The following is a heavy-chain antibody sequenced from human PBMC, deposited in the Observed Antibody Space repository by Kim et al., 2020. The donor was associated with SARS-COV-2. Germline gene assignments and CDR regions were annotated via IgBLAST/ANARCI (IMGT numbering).Heavy chain of an antibody. J-gene: IGHJ4*02. D-gene: IGHD6-13*01. CDR2: INPSGGAT. CDR3: ARERTSAGHFDY. CDR1: GNTFSSYF. Sequence: ASVKVSCKASGNTFSSYFIHWVRQAPGQGLEWMGTINPSGGATSYAQKFQGRVTMSRDTSTSTVYMDLSSLRSEDTAVYYCARERTSAGHFDYWGQGTLVTVSS. V-gene: IGHV1-46*01.